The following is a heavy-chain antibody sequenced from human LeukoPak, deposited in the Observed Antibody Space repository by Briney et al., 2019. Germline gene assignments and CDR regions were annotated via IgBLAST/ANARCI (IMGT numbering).Heavy chain of an antibody. D-gene: IGHD4-11*01. Sequence: PGGSLRLSCAASGFTFSSYAMHWVRQAPGKGLEWVAVISYDGSNKYYADSVKGRFTISRDNSKNTLYLQMNSLRAEDTAVYYCARAPGYSNPWIGLDYWGQGTLVTVSS. CDR1: GFTFSSYA. J-gene: IGHJ4*02. CDR3: ARAPGYSNPWIGLDY. CDR2: ISYDGSNK. V-gene: IGHV3-30-3*01.